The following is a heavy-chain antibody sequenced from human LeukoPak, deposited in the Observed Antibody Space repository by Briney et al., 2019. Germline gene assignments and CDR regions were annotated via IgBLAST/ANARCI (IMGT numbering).Heavy chain of an antibody. CDR2: ISSSGGST. D-gene: IGHD3-22*01. V-gene: IGHV3-23*01. CDR1: GFTFSSYG. Sequence: GGSLRLSCAVSGFTFSSYGMSWVRQAPGKGLEWVSAISSSGGSTYYADSVKGRFTISRDNSKNTLYLQMNSLRAEDTAVYYCARGQFRLSDYDSSAFDYWGQGTLVTVSS. J-gene: IGHJ4*02. CDR3: ARGQFRLSDYDSSAFDY.